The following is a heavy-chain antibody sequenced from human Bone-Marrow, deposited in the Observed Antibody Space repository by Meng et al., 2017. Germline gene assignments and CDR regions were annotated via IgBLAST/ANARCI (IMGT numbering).Heavy chain of an antibody. V-gene: IGHV3-30*04. CDR2: ISYDGSNK. Sequence: GGSLRLSCAASGFTFSSYAMHWVRQAPGKGLEWVAVISYDGSNKYYADSVKGRFTISRDNSKNTLYLQMNSLRAEDTAVYYCARDFYSSSWYLLGRTYYYYGMDVWGQGTTVTVYS. CDR3: ARDFYSSSWYLLGRTYYYYGMDV. CDR1: GFTFSSYA. J-gene: IGHJ6*02. D-gene: IGHD6-13*01.